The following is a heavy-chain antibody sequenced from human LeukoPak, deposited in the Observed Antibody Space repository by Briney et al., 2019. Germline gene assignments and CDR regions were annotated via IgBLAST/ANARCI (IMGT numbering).Heavy chain of an antibody. CDR2: IDHSGST. V-gene: IGHV4-34*01. D-gene: IGHD1-1*01. CDR1: GGSFSGYY. Sequence: SETLSLTCAVYGGSFSGYYWSWIRRTPGKGLEWIGEIDHSGSTNYNPSLKSRVIISADASKNQFSLNLSSVTAADTAVYHCVVEYYNYDMDVWGQGTTVTVSS. CDR3: VVEYYNYDMDV. J-gene: IGHJ6*02.